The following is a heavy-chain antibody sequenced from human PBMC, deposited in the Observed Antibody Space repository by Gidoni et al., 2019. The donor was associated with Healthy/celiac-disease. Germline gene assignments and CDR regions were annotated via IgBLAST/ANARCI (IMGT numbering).Heavy chain of an antibody. D-gene: IGHD6-25*01. Sequence: QVQLQESGPGLVKPSETLSLTCTVSGGSISSYYWSWIRQPPGKGLEWIGYIYYSGSTNYNPSLKSRVTISVDTSKNQFSLKLSSVTAADTAVYYCAGYSSEGRFDPWGQGTLVTVSS. V-gene: IGHV4-59*01. CDR2: IYYSGST. CDR1: GGSISSYY. CDR3: AGYSSEGRFDP. J-gene: IGHJ5*02.